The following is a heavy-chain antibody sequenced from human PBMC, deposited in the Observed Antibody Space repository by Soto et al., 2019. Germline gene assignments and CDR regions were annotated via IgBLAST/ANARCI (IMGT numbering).Heavy chain of an antibody. D-gene: IGHD2-21*01. CDR3: VRRASFRARHWFDS. J-gene: IGHJ5*01. CDR1: GGSITRSSDY. CDR2: IYYRGST. V-gene: IGHV4-39*01. Sequence: PSETLSLTCTVSGGSITRSSDYWGGIRQPPGKGRGGIGDIYYRGSTYYNPSLKSRVTISVDTSKKQSSLPLSSVTATDTAVYYCVRRASFRARHWFDSWGQGTPVPVSS.